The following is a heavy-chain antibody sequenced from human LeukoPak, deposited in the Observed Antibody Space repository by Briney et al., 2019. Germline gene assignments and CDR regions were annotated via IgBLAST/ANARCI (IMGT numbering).Heavy chain of an antibody. D-gene: IGHD6-19*01. CDR2: INPNSGGT. Sequence: ASVKVSCKASGYTFTGYYMHWVRQAPGQGLEWMGWINPNSGGTNYAQKFQGRVTMTRDTSISTAYMELSRLRSDDTAVYYCALSIAVAGTAFDYWGQGTLVTVSS. V-gene: IGHV1-2*02. CDR3: ALSIAVAGTAFDY. CDR1: GYTFTGYY. J-gene: IGHJ4*02.